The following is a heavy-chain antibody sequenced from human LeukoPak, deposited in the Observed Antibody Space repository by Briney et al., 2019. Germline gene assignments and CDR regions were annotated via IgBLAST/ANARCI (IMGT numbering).Heavy chain of an antibody. J-gene: IGHJ4*02. CDR2: IIPIFGTA. Sequence: SVKVSCKASGGTFSSYAISWVRQAPGQGLEWMGGIIPIFGTADYAQKFQGRVTITADESTSTAYMELSSLRSEDTAVYYCAREGSGYCSSTSCLGGPWGQGTLVTVSS. V-gene: IGHV1-69*13. CDR1: GGTFSSYA. CDR3: AREGSGYCSSTSCLGGP. D-gene: IGHD2-2*03.